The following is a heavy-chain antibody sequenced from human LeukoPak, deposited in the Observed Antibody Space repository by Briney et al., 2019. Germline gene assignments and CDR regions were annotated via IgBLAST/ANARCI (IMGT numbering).Heavy chain of an antibody. CDR1: GFSFSSSA. Sequence: GGSLRLSCAASGFSFSSSAMSWVRQAPGKGLEWVSGIGGIIAGTDYADPVKGRFTISRDNSKNTLYLQMNSLRAEDTAVYYCAKWALEGYYDSSGYALEGYWGQGTLVTVSS. J-gene: IGHJ4*02. CDR3: AKWALEGYYDSSGYALEGY. D-gene: IGHD3-22*01. V-gene: IGHV3-23*01. CDR2: IGGIIAGT.